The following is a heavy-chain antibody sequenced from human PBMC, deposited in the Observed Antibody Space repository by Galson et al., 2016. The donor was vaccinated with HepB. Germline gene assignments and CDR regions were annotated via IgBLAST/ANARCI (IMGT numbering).Heavy chain of an antibody. CDR3: ARMEAGGYDFWSVHYSWSGGMDV. Sequence: SLRLSCAASGFSFSRYWMHWVRQAPGKGLVCVSRINKDGGSTSYADSVKGRFTISRDNAKNKLYLQMNSLRAEDTAVYYCARMEAGGYDFWSVHYSWSGGMDVWGQGTTVTVSS. J-gene: IGHJ6*02. V-gene: IGHV3-74*01. CDR2: INKDGGST. D-gene: IGHD3-3*01. CDR1: GFSFSRYW.